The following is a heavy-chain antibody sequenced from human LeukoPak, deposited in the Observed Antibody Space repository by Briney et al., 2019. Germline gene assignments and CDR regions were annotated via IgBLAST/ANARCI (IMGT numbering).Heavy chain of an antibody. CDR3: ARGFEYNYRYTFGY. CDR2: IYSGST. V-gene: IGHV4-59*01. Sequence: PSETLSLTCTVSGGSISSYYWSWIRQPPGKGLEWIGYIYSGSTDYNPSLKSRVTISVDTFKNQFSLQLSSVTAADTAVYYCARGFEYNYRYTFGYWGQGTLVTVSS. D-gene: IGHD5-18*01. CDR1: GGSISSYY. J-gene: IGHJ4*02.